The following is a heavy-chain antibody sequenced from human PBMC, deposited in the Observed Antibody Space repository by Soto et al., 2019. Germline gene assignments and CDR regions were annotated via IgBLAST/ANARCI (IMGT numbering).Heavy chain of an antibody. D-gene: IGHD1-26*01. CDR1: GGSISSSNYY. V-gene: IGHV4-39*01. Sequence: SETLSLTCTVSGGSISSSNYYWAWIRQSPGKGLEWVATLYYSGSTYSNPSLKRRVTISVDTSKNQFSLKLSSVTAADTAVYYCARVQWELLSYFDYWGLGTLVTVSS. J-gene: IGHJ4*02. CDR2: LYYSGST. CDR3: ARVQWELLSYFDY.